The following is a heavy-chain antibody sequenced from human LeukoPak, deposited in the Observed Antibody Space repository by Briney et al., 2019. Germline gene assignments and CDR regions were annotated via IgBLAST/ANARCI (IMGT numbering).Heavy chain of an antibody. CDR1: GFIFSNYD. J-gene: IGHJ4*02. D-gene: IGHD7-27*01. Sequence: GGSLRLSCAASGFIFSNYDMTWVRQAPGKGLECVSSIITRGSSLYYAASVRGRFTISRDNAKNSLYLQVNSLRAEYTAVYYCARGSWGPFYWGQGTLVTVSS. V-gene: IGHV3-48*03. CDR3: ARGSWGPFY. CDR2: IITRGSSL.